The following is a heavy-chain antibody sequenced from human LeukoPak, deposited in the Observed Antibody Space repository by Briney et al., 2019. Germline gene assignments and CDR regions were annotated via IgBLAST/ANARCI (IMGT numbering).Heavy chain of an antibody. CDR3: ARRDSSGWTQSSWFDP. CDR2: IYYSGST. Sequence: SETLSLTCTVSGGSISSGGYYWSWIRQHPGKGLEWIGYIYYSGSTYYNPSLKSRVTISVDTSENQFSLKLSSVTAADTAVYYCARRDSSGWTQSSWFDPWGQGTLVTVSS. V-gene: IGHV4-31*03. D-gene: IGHD6-19*01. CDR1: GGSISSGGYY. J-gene: IGHJ5*02.